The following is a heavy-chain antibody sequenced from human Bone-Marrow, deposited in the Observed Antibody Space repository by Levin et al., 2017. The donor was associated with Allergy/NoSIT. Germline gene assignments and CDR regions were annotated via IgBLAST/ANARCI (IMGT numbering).Heavy chain of an antibody. Sequence: SETLSLTCTVSGGSIGSTKYYWGWIRQSPGKGLEWIGTIFYSGNTYYNPSLKSRLTISLQTSRNQFSLKLTSVTAADTALYYCGRHWTIGSYFYYMDVWGKGTTVTVSS. D-gene: IGHD3-3*01. V-gene: IGHV4-39*01. J-gene: IGHJ6*03. CDR2: IFYSGNT. CDR1: GGSIGSTKYY. CDR3: GRHWTIGSYFYYMDV.